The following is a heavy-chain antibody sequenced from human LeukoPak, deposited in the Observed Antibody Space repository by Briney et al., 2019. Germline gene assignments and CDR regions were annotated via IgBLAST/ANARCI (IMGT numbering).Heavy chain of an antibody. CDR2: IIPIFGTA. J-gene: IGHJ6*03. V-gene: IGHV1-69*13. D-gene: IGHD3-3*01. CDR1: GGTFSSYA. CDR3: ARAGGYDFWSGYYRGWYYYYYMDV. Sequence: SVKVSCKASGGTFSSYAISWVRQAPGQGLEWMGGIIPIFGTANYAQKFQGRVTITADESTSTAYMELSSLRSEDTAVYYCARAGGYDFWSGYYRGWYYYYYMDVWGKGTTVTVSS.